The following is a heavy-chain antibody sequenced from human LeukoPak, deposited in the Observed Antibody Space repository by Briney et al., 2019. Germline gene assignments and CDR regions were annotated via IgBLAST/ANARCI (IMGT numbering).Heavy chain of an antibody. CDR1: GFTFSSYS. CDR2: ISSSSSYI. J-gene: IGHJ4*02. D-gene: IGHD5-18*01. Sequence: GGSLRLSCAASGFTFSSYSMNWVRQAPGKGLEWVSSISSSSSYIYYADSVKGRFTISRDNAKHSLYLQMNSLRAEDTAVYYCARGGYGPRALYYFDYWGQGTLVTVSS. V-gene: IGHV3-21*01. CDR3: ARGGYGPRALYYFDY.